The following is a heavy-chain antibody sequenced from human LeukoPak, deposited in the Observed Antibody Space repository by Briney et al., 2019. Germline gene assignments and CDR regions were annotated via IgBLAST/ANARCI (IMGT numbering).Heavy chain of an antibody. D-gene: IGHD3-22*01. CDR2: IYHCGST. V-gene: IGHV4-38-2*02. CDR1: GYSISIGYY. J-gene: IGHJ4*02. Sequence: PSETLSLTCTVSGYSISIGYYWGWIRHPPGKGLEWIDRIYHCGSTLYNPSLKSRDTISVDTSKNHFSLKLSSVTAADTAVYYCARSPINYYDSSGYPDYWGQGTLVTVSS. CDR3: ARSPINYYDSSGYPDY.